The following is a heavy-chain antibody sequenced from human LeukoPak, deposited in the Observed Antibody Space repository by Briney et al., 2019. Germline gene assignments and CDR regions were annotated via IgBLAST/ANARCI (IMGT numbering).Heavy chain of an antibody. CDR2: MNPNSGNT. D-gene: IGHD2-2*01. CDR1: GYTFTSYD. V-gene: IGHV1-8*03. J-gene: IGHJ5*02. Sequence: GASVKVSCKASGYTFTSYDINWVRQATGQGLEWMGWMNPNSGNTGYAQKFQGRVTITRNTSISTAYMELSSLRSEDTAVYYCARDHADIVVVPAAILNPYNWFDPWGQGTLVTVSS. CDR3: ARDHADIVVVPAAILNPYNWFDP.